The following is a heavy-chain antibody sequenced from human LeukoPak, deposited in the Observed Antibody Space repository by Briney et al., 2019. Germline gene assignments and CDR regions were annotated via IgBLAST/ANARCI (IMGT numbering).Heavy chain of an antibody. CDR2: IYYSGST. CDR1: GGSISSSSYY. CDR3: ARVGFGIAAALDAFDI. D-gene: IGHD6-13*01. J-gene: IGHJ3*02. V-gene: IGHV4-39*01. Sequence: PSETLSLTCTVSGGSISSSSYYWGWIRQPPGKGLEWIGSIYYSGSTYYNPSLKSRVTISVDTSKNQFSLKLSSVTAADTAMYYCARVGFGIAAALDAFDIWGQGTMVTVSS.